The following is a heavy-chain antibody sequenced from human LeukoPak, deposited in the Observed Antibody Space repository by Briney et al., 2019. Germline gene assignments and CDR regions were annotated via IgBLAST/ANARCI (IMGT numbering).Heavy chain of an antibody. CDR1: GDSVSSISVA. V-gene: IGHV6-1*01. J-gene: IGHJ6*02. CDR2: TYYRSKWYY. D-gene: IGHD2-2*01. Sequence: SQTLSLTCAISGDSVSSISVAWNWIRQSPSRGLEWLGRTYYRSKWYYEYAVSVKSRLNISPDTFKNQFSLQLTSVTPEDTAVYYCSLARTEYLYGMDVWGQGTTVTVSS. CDR3: SLARTEYLYGMDV.